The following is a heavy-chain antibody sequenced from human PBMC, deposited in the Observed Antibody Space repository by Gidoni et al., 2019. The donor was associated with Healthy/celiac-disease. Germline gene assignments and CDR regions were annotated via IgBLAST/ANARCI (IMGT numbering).Heavy chain of an antibody. Sequence: QLQLQESGSGLVKPSQTLSLTCAVSGGSISSGGYSWRWIRQPPGKGLEWIGYIYHSGSTYYNPSLKRRVTISVDRSKNQFSLKLSSVTAADTAVYYCARGRGTMVRGVIIRSNWFDPWGQGTLVTVSS. CDR1: GGSISSGGYS. D-gene: IGHD3-10*01. CDR3: ARGRGTMVRGVIIRSNWFDP. CDR2: IYHSGST. J-gene: IGHJ5*02. V-gene: IGHV4-30-2*01.